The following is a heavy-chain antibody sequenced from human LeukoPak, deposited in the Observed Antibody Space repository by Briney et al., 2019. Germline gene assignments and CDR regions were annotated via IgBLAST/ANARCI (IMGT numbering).Heavy chain of an antibody. D-gene: IGHD3-22*01. CDR3: ARDSRPSYESSGYYYPGCY. CDR1: GYTFTSYY. Sequence: ASVKVSCKASGYTFTSYYMHWVRQAPGQGLEWMAIINPSGGSTSFAQKFQGRVTMTRDTSTSTVYMELSSLRSEDTAVYYCARDSRPSYESSGYYYPGCYWGQGTLVTVSS. V-gene: IGHV1-46*01. J-gene: IGHJ4*02. CDR2: INPSGGST.